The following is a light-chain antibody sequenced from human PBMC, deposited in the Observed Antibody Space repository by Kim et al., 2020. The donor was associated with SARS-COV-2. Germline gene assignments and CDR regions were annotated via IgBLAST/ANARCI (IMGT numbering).Light chain of an antibody. Sequence: SLYHGERVTRSCRASQSVGANVACYQLSPGLAPRPLIYLASTRATGIPARFSGSGSGTEFTLTISSLESEDSALYYCHQYNNWPYTLGQGTKLEI. J-gene: IGKJ2*01. CDR2: LAS. CDR1: QSVGAN. V-gene: IGKV3-15*01. CDR3: HQYNNWPYT.